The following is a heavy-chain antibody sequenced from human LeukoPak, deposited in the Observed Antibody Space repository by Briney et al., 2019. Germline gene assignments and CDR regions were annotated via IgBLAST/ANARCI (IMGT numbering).Heavy chain of an antibody. CDR2: IYTSGST. J-gene: IGHJ4*02. Sequence: SETLSLTCTVSGGSISSYYWSWIRQPAGKGLEWIGRIYTSGSTNYNPSLKSRVTISVDTSKNQFSLKLSSVTAADAAVYYCASLAVADTGWYFDYWGQGTLVTVSS. V-gene: IGHV4-4*07. CDR1: GGSISSYY. D-gene: IGHD6-19*01. CDR3: ASLAVADTGWYFDY.